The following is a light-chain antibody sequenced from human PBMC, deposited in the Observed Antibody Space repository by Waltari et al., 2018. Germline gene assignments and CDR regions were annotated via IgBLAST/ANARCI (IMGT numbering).Light chain of an antibody. CDR3: SSCGSDRTL. CDR1: NNAIENSIL. J-gene: IGLJ2*01. Sequence: QSALTQPASVSGSPGQSITLSCTGTNNAIENSILISWYQQPPGKAPKLIIYDVTSRPSGVSDRFSGSRAGNAASLTIAGLQAEDEADYHCSSCGSDRTLFGGGTKVTGL. CDR2: DVT. V-gene: IGLV2-23*02.